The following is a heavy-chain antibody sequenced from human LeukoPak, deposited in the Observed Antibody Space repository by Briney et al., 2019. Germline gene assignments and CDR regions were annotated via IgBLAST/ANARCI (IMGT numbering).Heavy chain of an antibody. V-gene: IGHV4-59*12. CDR2: IYYSGSA. Sequence: SETLSLTCTVSGGSISSYYWSWIRQPPGKGLEWIGSIYYSGSAYYNPSLKSRVTISVDTSKNQFSLKLNSVTAADTAVYYCARDPGYGSGTGYFDYWGQGTLVTVSS. CDR1: GGSISSYY. CDR3: ARDPGYGSGTGYFDY. J-gene: IGHJ4*02. D-gene: IGHD3-10*01.